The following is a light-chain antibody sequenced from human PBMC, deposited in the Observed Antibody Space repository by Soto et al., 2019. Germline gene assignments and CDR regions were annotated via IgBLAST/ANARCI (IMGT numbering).Light chain of an antibody. V-gene: IGKV1-27*01. Sequence: RMTLSPSSFSASTGDRVTMTCRASQGISSYLAWYQQKPGKVPKLLIYAASTLQSGVPSRFSGSGSRTDFTLTISSLQPEDVATYYCQKYNSAPQTFGQGTKVDIK. CDR1: QGISSY. CDR3: QKYNSAPQT. CDR2: AAS. J-gene: IGKJ1*01.